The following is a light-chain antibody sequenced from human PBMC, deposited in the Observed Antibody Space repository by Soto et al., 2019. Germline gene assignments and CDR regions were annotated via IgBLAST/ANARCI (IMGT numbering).Light chain of an antibody. CDR2: GAS. J-gene: IGKJ5*01. Sequence: EIVLTQSPGTLSLSPGEGATLSCRASQIVSSNYLAWYQQKPGQAPRLLIYGASSRATGIPDRFSGSGSGTDFTLTISRLEPEDFAVYYCQQYGSSPPITFGQGTRLEIK. CDR1: QIVSSNY. CDR3: QQYGSSPPIT. V-gene: IGKV3-20*01.